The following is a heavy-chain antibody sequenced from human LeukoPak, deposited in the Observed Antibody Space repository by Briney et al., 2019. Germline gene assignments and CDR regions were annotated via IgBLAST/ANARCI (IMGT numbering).Heavy chain of an antibody. CDR1: GYTFTGYY. D-gene: IGHD3-22*01. CDR2: INPNSGGT. J-gene: IGHJ4*02. Sequence: ASVKVSCKASGYTFTGYYMHWVRQAPGQGLEWMGWINPNSGGTNYAQKFQGRVTMTRDTSISTAYMELSRLRSDDTGVYYCARESDRYYDSSGPDGYWGQGTLVTVSS. V-gene: IGHV1-2*02. CDR3: ARESDRYYDSSGPDGY.